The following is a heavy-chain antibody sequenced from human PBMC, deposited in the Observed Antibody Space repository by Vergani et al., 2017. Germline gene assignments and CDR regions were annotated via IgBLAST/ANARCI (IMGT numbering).Heavy chain of an antibody. CDR3: ARVMYRDEASTGYRLEGMDI. V-gene: IGHV4-34*01. CDR1: GGSFSGYF. CDR2: INQNGRT. Sequence: QVQLQQWGAGLLKPSETLSLTCAVYGGSFSGYFWNWIRQPPGKGLEWVGEINQNGRTNYNPSLSSRVTISVDTSKSQFSLKLDSVTAADTAVYFCARVMYRDEASTGYRLEGMDIWGQGTTVTISS. J-gene: IGHJ6*02. D-gene: IGHD3-9*01.